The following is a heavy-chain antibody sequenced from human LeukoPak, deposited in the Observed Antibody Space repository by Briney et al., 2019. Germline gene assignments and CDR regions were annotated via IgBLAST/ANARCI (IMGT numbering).Heavy chain of an antibody. D-gene: IGHD2-2*01. J-gene: IGHJ6*04. CDR3: GLVVPAWMDV. CDR1: GFTFSSYS. V-gene: IGHV3-48*04. Sequence: GGSLRLSCAASGFTFSSYSMNWVRQAPGKGLEWVSYISSSSSTIHYADSVKGRFTISRDNAKNSLYLQMNSLRAEDTAVYYCGLVVPAWMDVWGKGTTVTVSS. CDR2: ISSSSSTI.